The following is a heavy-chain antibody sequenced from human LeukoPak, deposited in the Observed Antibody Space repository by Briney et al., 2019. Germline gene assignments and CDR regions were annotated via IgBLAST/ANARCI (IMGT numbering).Heavy chain of an antibody. J-gene: IGHJ4*02. D-gene: IGHD6-6*01. V-gene: IGHV4-39*01. CDR1: GGSISSSSYY. CDR2: IYYSGST. CDR3: ARGRYSSSRNSRAFDY. Sequence: SETLSLTCTVSGGSISSSSYYWGWIRQPPGKGLEWIGSIYYSGSTYYNPSLKSRVTISVDTSKNQFSLKLSSVTAADTAVYYCARGRYSSSRNSRAFDYWGQGTLVTVSS.